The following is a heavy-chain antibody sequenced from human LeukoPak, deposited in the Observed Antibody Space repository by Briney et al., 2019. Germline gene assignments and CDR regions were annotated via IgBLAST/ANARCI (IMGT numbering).Heavy chain of an antibody. V-gene: IGHV3-23*01. CDR1: GFTFSSYA. D-gene: IGHD1-26*01. CDR2: ISGSGGST. CDR3: TRRVGATTNYFDY. J-gene: IGHJ4*02. Sequence: GGSLRLSCAASGFTFSSYAMSWVRQAPGKGLEWVSAISGSGGSTYYADSVKGRFTISRDDSKNTAYLQMNSLKTEDTAVYYCTRRVGATTNYFDYWGQGTLVTVSS.